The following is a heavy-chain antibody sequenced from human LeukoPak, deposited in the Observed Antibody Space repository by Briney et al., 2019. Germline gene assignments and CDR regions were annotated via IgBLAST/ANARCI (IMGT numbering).Heavy chain of an antibody. V-gene: IGHV4-4*02. J-gene: IGHJ4*02. D-gene: IGHD2-15*01. CDR3: AKGSAGYCSGNSCYPFDY. CDR2: VNLQGGT. Sequence: SETLSLTCDVSGGSITQTNYWTWVRQPPGKGLEWIGEVNLQGGTNYNPSLLRRVAISVDTSANHVSLQMTSVTAADTALYYCAKGSAGYCSGNSCYPFDYWGQGTLVAVSS. CDR1: GGSITQTNY.